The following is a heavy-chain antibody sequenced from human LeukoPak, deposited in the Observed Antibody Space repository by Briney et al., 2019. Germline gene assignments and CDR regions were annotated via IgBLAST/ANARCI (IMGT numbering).Heavy chain of an antibody. Sequence: SQTLSLTCTVSGGSVTSDYYYWSWIRQHPGRGLEWIGYIYYSGSTHYNPSLKSRVTISVDTSKNQFSLKLSSVTAADTAVYYCARGGNGDNNWYFDLWGRGTLVTVSS. D-gene: IGHD4-17*01. CDR3: ARGGNGDNNWYFDL. CDR1: GGSVTSDYYY. V-gene: IGHV4-30-4*08. J-gene: IGHJ2*01. CDR2: IYYSGST.